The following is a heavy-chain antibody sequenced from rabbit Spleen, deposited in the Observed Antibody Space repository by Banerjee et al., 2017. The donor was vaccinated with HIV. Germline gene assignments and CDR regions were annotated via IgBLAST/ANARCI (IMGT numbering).Heavy chain of an antibody. Sequence: QEQLVESGGGLVKTEGSLKLSCKASGFSFSNKAVMCWVRQAPGKGLEWIACINAVTGKAVYASWAKGRYAFSKTSSTTVTLEMTSLTAADTATYFCARDLTGAIGWNFGWWGQGTLFTVS. J-gene: IGHJ3*01. CDR1: GFSFSNKAV. V-gene: IGHV1S45*01. D-gene: IGHD4-1*01. CDR2: INAVTGKA. CDR3: ARDLTGAIGWNFGW.